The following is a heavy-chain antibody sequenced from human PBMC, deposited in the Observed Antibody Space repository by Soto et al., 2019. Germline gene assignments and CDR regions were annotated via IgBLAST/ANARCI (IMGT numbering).Heavy chain of an antibody. J-gene: IGHJ4*02. V-gene: IGHV4-30-4*01. CDR1: GGSISSGDYY. CDR3: ARVRYCSGGSCYYFDY. CDR2: IYYSGST. Sequence: SETLSLTCTVSGGSISSGDYYWSWIRQPPGKGLEWIGYIYYSGSTYYNPSLKSRVTISVDTSKNQFSLKLSSVTAADTAVYYCARVRYCSGGSCYYFDYWGQGTLVTVSS. D-gene: IGHD2-15*01.